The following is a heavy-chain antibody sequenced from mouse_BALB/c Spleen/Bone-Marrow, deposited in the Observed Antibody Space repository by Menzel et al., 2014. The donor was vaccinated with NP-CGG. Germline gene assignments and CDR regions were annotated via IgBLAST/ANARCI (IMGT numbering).Heavy chain of an antibody. Sequence: VQLLHSGAELARPGASVKFSCKASGYTFTSYWMQWVKQRPGKGLEWIGAIYPGDGETRYTQKFKGKATLTADKSSSTAYMQLSSLASEDSAGYYCARGDPFDYWGRGTTRTIPS. CDR2: IYPGDGET. CDR3: ARGDPFDY. CDR1: GYTFTSYW. J-gene: IGHJ2*01. V-gene: IGHV1-87*01.